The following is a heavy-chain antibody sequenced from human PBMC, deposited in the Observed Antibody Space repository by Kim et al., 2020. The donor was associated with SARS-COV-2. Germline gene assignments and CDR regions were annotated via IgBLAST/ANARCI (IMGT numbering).Heavy chain of an antibody. CDR3: ARRRSSGWYGAFDI. Sequence: SPSFQGQVTISADESISTAYLQWSSLKASDTAMYYCARRRSSGWYGAFDIWGQGTMVTVSS. J-gene: IGHJ3*02. V-gene: IGHV5-51*01. D-gene: IGHD6-19*01.